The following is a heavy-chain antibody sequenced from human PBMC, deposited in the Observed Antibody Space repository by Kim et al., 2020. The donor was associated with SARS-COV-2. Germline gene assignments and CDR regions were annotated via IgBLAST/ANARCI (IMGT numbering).Heavy chain of an antibody. D-gene: IGHD3-10*01. CDR2: NGTT. CDR3: ARDPGFDY. J-gene: IGHJ4*02. Sequence: NGTTTYAQKVQGRVTLTTDTSTNTAYMEVRNLRSDDTALYYCARDPGFDYWGQGTLVTVSS. V-gene: IGHV1-18*01.